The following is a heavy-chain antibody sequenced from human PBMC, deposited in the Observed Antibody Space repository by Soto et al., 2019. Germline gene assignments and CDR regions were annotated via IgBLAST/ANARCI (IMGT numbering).Heavy chain of an antibody. CDR1: GGSISIYY. CDR2: IYYSGST. CDR3: ARDREMATISGFDY. V-gene: IGHV4-59*01. D-gene: IGHD5-12*01. J-gene: IGHJ4*02. Sequence: SETLSLTCTVSGGSISIYYWSWIRQPPGKGLEWIGYIYYSGSTNYNPSLKSRVTISVDTSKNQFSLKLSSVTAADTAVYYCARDREMATISGFDYWGQGTLVTVSS.